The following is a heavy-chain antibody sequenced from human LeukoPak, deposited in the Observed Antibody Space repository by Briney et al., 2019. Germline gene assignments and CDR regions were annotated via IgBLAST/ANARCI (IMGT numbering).Heavy chain of an antibody. V-gene: IGHV3-74*01. J-gene: IGHJ4*02. CDR1: AFTFSSYW. D-gene: IGHD3-10*01. CDR2: INSDGSSI. CDR3: AREEKTSVTFDY. Sequence: GGSLRLSCATSAFTFSSYWMHWVRQAPGKGLVWVSRINSDGSSISYADSVKGRFTISRDNAKNTLYLQMNSLRAEDTAVYYCAREEKTSVTFDYWGQGTLVTVSS.